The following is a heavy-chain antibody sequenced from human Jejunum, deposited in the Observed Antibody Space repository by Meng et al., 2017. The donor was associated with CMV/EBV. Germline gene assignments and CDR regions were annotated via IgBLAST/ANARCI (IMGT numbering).Heavy chain of an antibody. CDR1: GFSFSDYY. Sequence: VQLVGSGGGLVEPGGSLRLSCAASGFSFSDYYIHWIRQAPGKGLEWVSVIYGGGSTYYADSVKGRFTISRDSSKNTLYLQMNSLRAEDTAVYYCAREGTTLVTYDYWGQGTLVTVSS. V-gene: IGHV3-66*01. CDR3: AREGTTLVTYDY. CDR2: IYGGGST. J-gene: IGHJ4*02. D-gene: IGHD5-18*01.